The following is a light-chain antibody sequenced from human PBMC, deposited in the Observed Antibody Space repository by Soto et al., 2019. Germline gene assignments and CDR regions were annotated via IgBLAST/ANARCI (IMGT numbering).Light chain of an antibody. J-gene: IGLJ3*02. Sequence: QSALTQPASVSGSPGQSITISCTGTSSDVGAYNYVSWYQQHPGKAPKLMIYEVSNRPSRVSNRFSGSKSGNTASLTISGLQAEDEGDYYCSSYTSGSTWVFGGGTKLTVL. CDR3: SSYTSGSTWV. CDR1: SSDVGAYNY. CDR2: EVS. V-gene: IGLV2-14*01.